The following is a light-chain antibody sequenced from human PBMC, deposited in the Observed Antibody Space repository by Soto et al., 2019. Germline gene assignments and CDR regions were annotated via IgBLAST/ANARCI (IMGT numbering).Light chain of an antibody. CDR1: TSNIGSNT. Sequence: QSVLTQPPSASGTPGQRVTISCSGGTSNIGSNTVSWYQQLPGTAPKLLIYSNNQRPSGVPDRFSGSESGTSASLAISGLQSEDEADYYCEAWDDSLNSPIFGGGTKLTVL. J-gene: IGLJ2*01. V-gene: IGLV1-44*01. CDR2: SNN. CDR3: EAWDDSLNSPI.